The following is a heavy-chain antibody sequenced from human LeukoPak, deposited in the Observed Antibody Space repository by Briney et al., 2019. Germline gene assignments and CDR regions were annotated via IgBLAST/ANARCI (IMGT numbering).Heavy chain of an antibody. CDR2: ISWNSNNI. J-gene: IGHJ6*02. Sequence: HPGGSLRLSCAASGFTFDDYAMHWVRQAPGKGLEWVSGISWNSNNIAYADSVKGRFTISRDTAKNSLYLQMNSLRAEDTALYYCVKDRGSGNHNYNYYGLDVWGQGTTVTVSS. CDR3: VKDRGSGNHNYNYYGLDV. CDR1: GFTFDDYA. D-gene: IGHD3-10*01. V-gene: IGHV3-9*01.